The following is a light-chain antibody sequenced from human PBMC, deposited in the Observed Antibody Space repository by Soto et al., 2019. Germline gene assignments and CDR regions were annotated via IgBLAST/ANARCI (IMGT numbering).Light chain of an antibody. J-gene: IGKJ4*01. Sequence: EIVLTQSPGTLSLSPGERATLSCRASQSVSSNYLAWYQQKPGQAPRLLIDGISTRATGIPDRFSCSGSVTDFTLTISRLEPEDFAVYYCQQYGSFPLTFGGGTNVEIK. CDR3: QQYGSFPLT. CDR2: GIS. CDR1: QSVSSNY. V-gene: IGKV3-20*01.